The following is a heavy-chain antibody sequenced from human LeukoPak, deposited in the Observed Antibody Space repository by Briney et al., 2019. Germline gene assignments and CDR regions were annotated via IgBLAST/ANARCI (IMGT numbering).Heavy chain of an antibody. J-gene: IGHJ6*03. D-gene: IGHD1-14*01. CDR2: ISSSGSYI. CDR3: AGVGPGFNPEYYYYYMAV. Sequence: GGSLRLSCAASGFTFSSYSMNWVRQAPGKGLEWVSSISSSGSYIYYADSVKGRFTISRDNAKKSLYLQMNSLRAEDTAVYYCAGVGPGFNPEYYYYYMAVGGKGPRVPVPS. V-gene: IGHV3-21*01. CDR1: GFTFSSYS.